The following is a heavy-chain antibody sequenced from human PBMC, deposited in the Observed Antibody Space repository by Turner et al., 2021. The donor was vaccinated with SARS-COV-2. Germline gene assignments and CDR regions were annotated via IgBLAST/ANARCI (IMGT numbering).Heavy chain of an antibody. D-gene: IGHD4-17*01. J-gene: IGHJ4*02. CDR2: IWYDGRNK. CDR3: ARDSTVVTPVDYYFDY. CDR1: GFTFSSYG. Sequence: QVQLVESGGGVVQPGRSLRLACAASGFTFSSYGMHWVRQAAGKGLEWVAAIWYDGRNKYYADSVKGRFTISRDNSKNTLYLQMNSLRAEDTAVYYCARDSTVVTPVDYYFDYWGQGTLVTVSS. V-gene: IGHV3-33*01.